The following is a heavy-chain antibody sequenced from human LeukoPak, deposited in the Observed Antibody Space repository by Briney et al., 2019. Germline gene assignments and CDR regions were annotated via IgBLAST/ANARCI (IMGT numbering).Heavy chain of an antibody. D-gene: IGHD3-22*01. CDR1: GYRFTNYW. CDR3: TRQGVHYSDSSAFSY. J-gene: IGHJ4*02. Sequence: NLGESLKISCKASGYRFTNYWIAWVRQMPGKGLEVMGSIYPGDSDVRYSPSFQGQVTISADKSFTTAYLQWRSLKASDTAIYYCTRQGVHYSDSSAFSYWGQGTRVTVSS. CDR2: IYPGDSDV. V-gene: IGHV5-51*01.